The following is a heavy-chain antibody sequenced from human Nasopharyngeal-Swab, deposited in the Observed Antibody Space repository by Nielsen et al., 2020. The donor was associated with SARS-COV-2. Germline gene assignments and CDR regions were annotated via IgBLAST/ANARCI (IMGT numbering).Heavy chain of an antibody. V-gene: IGHV4-39*07. CDR2: IYYSGST. CDR1: GGSISSSSYY. CDR3: ARERGRGGIWNYYYYYMDV. J-gene: IGHJ6*03. D-gene: IGHD3-10*01. Sequence: SETLSLTCPVSGGSISSSSYYWGWISQPPGKGLEWIGSIYYSGSTYYNPSLKSRVTISVDTSKNQFSLKLSSVTAADTAVYYCARERGRGGIWNYYYYYMDVWGKGTTVTVSS.